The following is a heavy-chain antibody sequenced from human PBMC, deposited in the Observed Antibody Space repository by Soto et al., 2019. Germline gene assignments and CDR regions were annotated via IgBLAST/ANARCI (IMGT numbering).Heavy chain of an antibody. D-gene: IGHD2-2*01. V-gene: IGHV1-69*12. Sequence: QVQLVQSGAEVKKPGSSVKVSCKASGGTFRSSAISWVRQAPGQGLEWMGGIIPIFGTANYAQKFQGRVTITADESTSTAYMELSSLRSEATAVYYCAKGYCISTSCYALDYWGQGTLFTVSS. CDR2: IIPIFGTA. J-gene: IGHJ4*02. CDR3: AKGYCISTSCYALDY. CDR1: GGTFRSSA.